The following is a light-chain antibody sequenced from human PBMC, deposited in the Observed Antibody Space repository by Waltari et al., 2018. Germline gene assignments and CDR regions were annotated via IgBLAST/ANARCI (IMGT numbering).Light chain of an antibody. Sequence: DIQMTQSPFSLSASVGDRVTITCQASQDIRKNLNWFQQKPGKPPQVLIFDAGNSQAAVQSRFSGSGSGTDFAFTISSLQPEDIGTYYCQQYASLPLTFGGGTRVQIK. J-gene: IGKJ4*01. CDR1: QDIRKN. V-gene: IGKV1-33*01. CDR3: QQYASLPLT. CDR2: DAG.